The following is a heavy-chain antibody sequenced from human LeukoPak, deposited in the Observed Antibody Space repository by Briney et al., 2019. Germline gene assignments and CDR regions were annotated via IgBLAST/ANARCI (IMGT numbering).Heavy chain of an antibody. V-gene: IGHV5-51*01. CDR1: GYSFTSYW. Sequence: GESLKISCKGSGYSFTSYWIGWVRPLPGNGLEWMGIIYTGDSDTRYSPSFQGQVTISADKSISTAYLQWSSLKASDTAMYYCAVRGGYSYGYYNWFDPWGQGTLVTVSS. CDR2: IYTGDSDT. CDR3: AVRGGYSYGYYNWFDP. J-gene: IGHJ5*02. D-gene: IGHD5-18*01.